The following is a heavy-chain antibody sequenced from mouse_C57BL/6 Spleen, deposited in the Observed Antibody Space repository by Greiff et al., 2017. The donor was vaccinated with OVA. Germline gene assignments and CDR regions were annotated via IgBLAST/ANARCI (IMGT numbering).Heavy chain of an antibody. CDR2: IRLKSDNYAT. CDR1: GFTFSNYW. D-gene: IGHD1-1*01. J-gene: IGHJ2*01. CDR3: TETTVVATGYFDY. V-gene: IGHV6-3*01. Sequence: EVKLEESGGGLVQPGGSMKLSCVASGFTFSNYWMNWVRQSPEKGLEWVAQIRLKSDNYATHYAESVKGRFTISRDDSKSIVYLQMNYLRAEDTGISYCTETTVVATGYFDYWGQGTTLTVSS.